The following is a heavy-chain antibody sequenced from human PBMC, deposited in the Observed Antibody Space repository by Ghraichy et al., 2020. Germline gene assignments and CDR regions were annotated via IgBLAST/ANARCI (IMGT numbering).Heavy chain of an antibody. Sequence: SETLSLTCAVYGGSFSGYYWSWIRQPPGKGLEWIGEINHSGSTNYNPSLKSRVTISVDTSKNQFSLKLSSVTAADTAVYYCARGRGVPARFDYWGQGTLVTVSS. J-gene: IGHJ4*02. CDR3: ARGRGVPARFDY. D-gene: IGHD2-2*01. V-gene: IGHV4-34*01. CDR2: INHSGST. CDR1: GGSFSGYY.